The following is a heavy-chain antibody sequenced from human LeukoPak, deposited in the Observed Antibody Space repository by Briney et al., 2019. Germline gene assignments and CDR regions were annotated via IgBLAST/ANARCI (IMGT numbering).Heavy chain of an antibody. CDR1: GGTFSSYS. Sequence: VASVKVSCKASGGTFSSYSTSWVRQAPGQGLEWMGRIIPIRGIANYAQKFQGRVTITADKSTSTAYMELSRLRSEDTAVYYCARVKAVAHYFDYWGQGTLVTVSP. J-gene: IGHJ4*02. D-gene: IGHD6-13*01. V-gene: IGHV1-69*04. CDR2: IIPIRGIA. CDR3: ARVKAVAHYFDY.